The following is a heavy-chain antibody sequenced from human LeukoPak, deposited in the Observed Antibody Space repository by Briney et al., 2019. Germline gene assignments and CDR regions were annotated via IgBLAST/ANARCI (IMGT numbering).Heavy chain of an antibody. D-gene: IGHD5/OR15-5a*01. Sequence: TSETLSLTCAVYGGSFSGYYWSWIRQPPGKGLEWIGEINHSGSTNYNPSLKSRVTISVDTSKNQFSLKLSSVTAADTAVYYCAHVSENYYYGMDVWGQGTTVTVSS. CDR2: INHSGST. V-gene: IGHV4-34*01. CDR1: GGSFSGYY. CDR3: AHVSENYYYGMDV. J-gene: IGHJ6*02.